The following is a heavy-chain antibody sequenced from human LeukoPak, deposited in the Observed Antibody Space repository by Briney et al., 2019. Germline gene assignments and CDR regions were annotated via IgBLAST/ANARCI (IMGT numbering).Heavy chain of an antibody. Sequence: ASVKVSCKVSGYTLTELSMHWVRQAPGKGLEWMGGFDPEDGETIYAQKFQGRVTMTEGTSTDTAYMELSSLRSEDTAVYYCATEWGAGPRSMDVWGQGTTVTVSS. J-gene: IGHJ6*02. V-gene: IGHV1-24*01. CDR3: ATEWGAGPRSMDV. CDR1: GYTLTELS. D-gene: IGHD6-13*01. CDR2: FDPEDGET.